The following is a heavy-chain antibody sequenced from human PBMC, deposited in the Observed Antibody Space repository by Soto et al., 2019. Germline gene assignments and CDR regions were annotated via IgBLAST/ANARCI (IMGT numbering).Heavy chain of an antibody. CDR3: ARAAPRITIFGVVGPYGMDV. CDR2: IIPIFGTA. CDR1: GGTFSSYA. V-gene: IGHV1-69*13. J-gene: IGHJ6*02. D-gene: IGHD3-3*01. Sequence: ASVKVSCKASGGTFSSYAISWVRQAPGQGLEWMGGIIPIFGTANYAQKFQGRVTITADESTSTAYMELSSLRSEDTAVYYCARAAPRITIFGVVGPYGMDVWGQGTTVTVSS.